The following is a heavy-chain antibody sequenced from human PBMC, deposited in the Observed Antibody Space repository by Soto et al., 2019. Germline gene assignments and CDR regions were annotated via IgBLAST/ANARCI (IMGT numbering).Heavy chain of an antibody. Sequence: TLSLTCTVTGGSITSGDQYWTWIRHRPGEGLEWFGYINHRGSLYYNPSLKSRVSMSVDTSKNQFSLNLSSVTAADTAVYYCARELPQRQGRNMDAWGQGSTVTVSS. CDR3: ARELPQRQGRNMDA. CDR1: GGSITSGDQY. J-gene: IGHJ6*02. V-gene: IGHV4-31*03. D-gene: IGHD1-1*01. CDR2: INHRGSL.